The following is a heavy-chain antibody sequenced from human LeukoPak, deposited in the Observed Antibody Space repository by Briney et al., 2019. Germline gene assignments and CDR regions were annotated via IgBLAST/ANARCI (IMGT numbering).Heavy chain of an antibody. J-gene: IGHJ4*02. V-gene: IGHV3-23*01. CDR1: GFTLSSYA. CDR3: ASILLWYVYDY. Sequence: GGSLRLSCAASGFTLSSYAMSWVRQGPGKGLEWVSAISVSGNTYHADSVKGRFTISRDSSKNTLYLQMNSLRAEDTAVYYCASILLWYVYDYWGQGTLVTVSS. D-gene: IGHD3-10*01. CDR2: ISVSGNT.